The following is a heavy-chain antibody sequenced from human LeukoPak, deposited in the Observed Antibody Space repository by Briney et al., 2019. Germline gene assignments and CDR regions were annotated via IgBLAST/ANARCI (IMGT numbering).Heavy chain of an antibody. CDR3: VSGWYYFDY. CDR1: GFTFSSYW. Sequence: GGSLRLSCAASGFTFSSYWMNWVRQAPGKGLEWVANIKQDGSEKYYVDSVKDRFTISRDNTKNSLYLQMNSLRAEDTAVYYCVSGWYYFDYWGQGTLVTVSS. J-gene: IGHJ4*02. D-gene: IGHD6-19*01. CDR2: IKQDGSEK. V-gene: IGHV3-7*03.